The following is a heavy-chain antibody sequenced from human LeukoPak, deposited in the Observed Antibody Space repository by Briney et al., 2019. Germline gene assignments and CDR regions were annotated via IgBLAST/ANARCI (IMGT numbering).Heavy chain of an antibody. J-gene: IGHJ4*02. CDR1: GYSFTSDW. V-gene: IGHV5-51*01. D-gene: IGHD6-19*01. Sequence: GESLKFSCRAFGYSFTSDWIAWVRQMPGKGLEWRGIIYPSDSDTSYSTSFQGLVTFSADKSSRTCFLPWSILKASGTVFYCWASHIEGSGWHLDYWGQGTLVTASS. CDR3: ASHIEGSGWHLDY. CDR2: IYPSDSDT.